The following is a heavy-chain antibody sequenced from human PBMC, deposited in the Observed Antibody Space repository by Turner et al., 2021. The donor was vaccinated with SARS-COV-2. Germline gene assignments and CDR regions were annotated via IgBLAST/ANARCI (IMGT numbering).Heavy chain of an antibody. CDR1: GGSISSYY. Sequence: QVQPQESGPGLVKPSETLSLTCTVSGGSISSYYWSWIRQPPGKGLEWIGYIYYSGSTNYNPSLKSRVTISVDTSKNQFSLKLSSVTAADTAVYYCARDNIVVVPAAIRWFDPWGQGTLVTVSS. CDR3: ARDNIVVVPAAIRWFDP. V-gene: IGHV4-59*01. D-gene: IGHD2-2*02. CDR2: IYYSGST. J-gene: IGHJ5*02.